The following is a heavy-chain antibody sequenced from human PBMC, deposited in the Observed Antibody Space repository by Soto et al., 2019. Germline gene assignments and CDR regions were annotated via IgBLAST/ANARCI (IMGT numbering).Heavy chain of an antibody. CDR3: ATIGKYYDFWSGYYREA. D-gene: IGHD3-3*01. CDR1: GYTFTSYA. CDR2: INAGNGNT. V-gene: IGHV1-3*01. J-gene: IGHJ4*02. Sequence: QVQLVQSGAEVKKPGASVKVSCKASGYTFTSYAMHWVRQAPGQRLEWMGWINAGNGNTKYSQKFQGRVTITRDTSASTAYMELSSLRSEDTAVYYCATIGKYYDFWSGYYREAWGQGTLVTVSS.